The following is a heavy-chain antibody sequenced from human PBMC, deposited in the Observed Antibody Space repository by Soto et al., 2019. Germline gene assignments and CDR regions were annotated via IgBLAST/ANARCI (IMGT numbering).Heavy chain of an antibody. J-gene: IGHJ6*03. V-gene: IGHV3-30-3*01. CDR2: ISYDGSNK. CDR1: GFTFSSYA. CDR3: ARTMVRGVMTLQHYYYMDV. D-gene: IGHD3-10*01. Sequence: PGGSLRLSCAASGFTFSSYAMHWVRQAPGKGLEWVAVISYDGSNKYYADSVKGRFTISRDNSKNTLYLQMNSLRAEDTAVYYCARTMVRGVMTLQHYYYMDVWGKGTTVTVSS.